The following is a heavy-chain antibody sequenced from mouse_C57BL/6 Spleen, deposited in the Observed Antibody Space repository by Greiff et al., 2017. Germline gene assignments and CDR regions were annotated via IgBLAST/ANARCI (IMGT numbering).Heavy chain of an antibody. CDR2: IWWDDDK. V-gene: IGHV8-8*01. CDR1: GFSLSTFGMG. CDR3: TRIDYYCAMDY. Sequence: QVTLKVSGPGILQPSQTLSLTCSFSGFSLSTFGMGVGWIRQPSGMGLEWLAPIWWDDDKYSNPALKRRLTISKDTSKNQVFLKIAKVDTADTATYYCTRIDYYCAMDYWGQGTSVTVSS. J-gene: IGHJ4*01.